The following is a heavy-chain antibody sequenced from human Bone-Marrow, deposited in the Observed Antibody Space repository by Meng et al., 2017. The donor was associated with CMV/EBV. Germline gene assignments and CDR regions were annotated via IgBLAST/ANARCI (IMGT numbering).Heavy chain of an antibody. Sequence: GGSLRLSCAASGFTFDDYTMHWVRQAPGKGLEWVSLISWDGGSTYYADSVKGRFTISRDNSKHSLYLQMNSLRAEDTALYYCAKDITPSIVGATPVDWDQGTLVTVSS. J-gene: IGHJ4*02. CDR1: GFTFDDYT. CDR3: AKDITPSIVGATPVD. V-gene: IGHV3-43*01. D-gene: IGHD1-26*01. CDR2: ISWDGGST.